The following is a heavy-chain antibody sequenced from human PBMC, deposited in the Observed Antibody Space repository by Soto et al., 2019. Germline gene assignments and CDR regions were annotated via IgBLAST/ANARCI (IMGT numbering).Heavy chain of an antibody. CDR1: GGSLSSYY. Sequence: SETLSLTCTVSGGSLSSYYWSWLRPPPGKGLEWIGYIYYSGSTNYNPSLKSRVTISVDTSKNQFSLKLSSVTAADTAVYYCARSTVTVYFDYWGQGTLVTVSS. J-gene: IGHJ4*02. CDR3: ARSTVTVYFDY. D-gene: IGHD4-17*01. V-gene: IGHV4-59*08. CDR2: IYYSGST.